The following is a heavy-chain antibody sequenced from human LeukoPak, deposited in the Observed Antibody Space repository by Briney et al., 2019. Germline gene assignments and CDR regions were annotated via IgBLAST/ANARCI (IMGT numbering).Heavy chain of an antibody. D-gene: IGHD6-13*01. CDR2: ISYDGSTE. J-gene: IGHJ4*02. CDR3: AKTGLHSSWTAFDY. CDR1: GFTFSSYG. V-gene: IGHV3-30*18. Sequence: GMSLRLACAASGFTFSSYGMHWVRQAPGKGLEWVAVISYDGSTEYYADSVKGRFTISRDSSKKTLYLQMNSLRAEDTAVYYCAKTGLHSSWTAFDYWGRGTLVTVSS.